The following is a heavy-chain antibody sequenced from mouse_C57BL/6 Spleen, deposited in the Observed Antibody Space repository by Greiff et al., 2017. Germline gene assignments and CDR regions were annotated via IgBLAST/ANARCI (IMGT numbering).Heavy chain of an antibody. V-gene: IGHV1-85*01. CDR2: IYPRDGST. CDR3: ARVIYYSNVPY. Sequence: VQLKESGPELVKPGASVKLSCKASGYTFTSYDINWVKQRPGQGLEWIGWIYPRDGSTKYNEKFKGKATLTVDTSSSTAYMELHSLTSEDSAVYFCARVIYYSNVPYWGQGTSVTVSS. CDR1: GYTFTSYD. D-gene: IGHD2-5*01. J-gene: IGHJ4*01.